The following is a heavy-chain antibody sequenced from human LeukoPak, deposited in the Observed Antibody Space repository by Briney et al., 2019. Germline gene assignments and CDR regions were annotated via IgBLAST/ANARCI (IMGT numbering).Heavy chain of an antibody. CDR2: TYYRSKWYN. V-gene: IGHV6-1*01. CDR1: GDSVSSNSGA. CDR3: VRGGVEAPAAMGFDY. D-gene: IGHD2-2*01. Sequence: SQTLSLTCVISGDSVSSNSGAWNWIRQSPSRGLEWLGRTYYRSKWYNEDALAVKSRITITQDTTKNQFSLQLSSVTPEDTAVYYCVRGGVEAPAAMGFDYWGQGTLVTVSS. J-gene: IGHJ4*02.